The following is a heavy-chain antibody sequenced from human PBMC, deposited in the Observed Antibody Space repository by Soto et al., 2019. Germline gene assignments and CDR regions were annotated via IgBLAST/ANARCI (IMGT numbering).Heavy chain of an antibody. CDR2: IGTRGRTI. V-gene: IGHV3-48*03. D-gene: IGHD4-4*01. CDR1: GFTFSNYE. Sequence: EVQLVESGGGLVQAGGSLRLFCAASGFTFSNYEMNWVRQAPGEGLEWVSYIGTRGRTIYYADSVKGRFTISRDNAKNSLYLQMNSLRAEDTAVYYCARDPAIYSGKYDYGLDVWGQGNTVTVSS. J-gene: IGHJ6*02. CDR3: ARDPAIYSGKYDYGLDV.